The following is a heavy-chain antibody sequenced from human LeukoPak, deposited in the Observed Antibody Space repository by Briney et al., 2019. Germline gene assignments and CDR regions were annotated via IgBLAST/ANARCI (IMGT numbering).Heavy chain of an antibody. CDR1: GDSISSQY. J-gene: IGHJ5*02. V-gene: IGHV4-59*11. CDR3: ARNGVGATRNWFDP. D-gene: IGHD1-26*01. CDR2: IYYSAST. Sequence: SETLSLTCTVSGDSISSQYWSWIRQPPGKGLGWVGYIYYSASTNYNPSLKSRVTISVDTSKNQFSLKLSSVAAADTAVYYCARNGVGATRNWFDPGGQGTLVTVS.